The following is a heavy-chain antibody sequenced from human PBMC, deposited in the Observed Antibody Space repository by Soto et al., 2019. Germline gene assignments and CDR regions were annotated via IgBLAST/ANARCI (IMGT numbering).Heavy chain of an antibody. CDR3: AKVPYYDILTGYYFDY. CDR2: ISGSGGST. Sequence: PGGSLRLSCAASGFTSSSYAMSWVRQAPGKGLEWVSAISGSGGSTYYADSVKGRFTISRDNSKNTLYLQMNSLRAEDTAVYYCAKVPYYDILTGYYFDYWGQGTLVTVSS. D-gene: IGHD3-9*01. V-gene: IGHV3-23*01. J-gene: IGHJ4*02. CDR1: GFTSSSYA.